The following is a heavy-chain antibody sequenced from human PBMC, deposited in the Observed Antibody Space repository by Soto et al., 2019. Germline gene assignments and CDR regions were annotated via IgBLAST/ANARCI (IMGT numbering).Heavy chain of an antibody. V-gene: IGHV5-51*01. CDR1: GYSFTSYW. CDR2: IYPGDSDT. J-gene: IGHJ6*02. CDR3: ARRSGSYPYYYGMDV. Sequence: GESLKISCKGSGYSFTSYWIGWVRQMPGKGLEWMGIIYPGDSDTRYSPSFQGQVTISADKSISTAYVQWSSLKASDSAMYYCARRSGSYPYYYGMDVWGQGTTVTVSS. D-gene: IGHD1-26*01.